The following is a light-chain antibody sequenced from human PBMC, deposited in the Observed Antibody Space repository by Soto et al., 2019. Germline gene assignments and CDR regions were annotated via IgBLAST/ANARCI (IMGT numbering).Light chain of an antibody. CDR3: CAYAGSGTVV. Sequence: QSVLTQPASVSGSPEQSITISCTGTRNDVGRYNLVSWYQQHPGKAPQVMIYEATKRPSGVSNRFSGSKSGNTASLTISGLQAEDEADYYCCAYAGSGTVVFGGGTKLTVL. CDR2: EAT. V-gene: IGLV2-23*01. CDR1: RNDVGRYNL. J-gene: IGLJ3*02.